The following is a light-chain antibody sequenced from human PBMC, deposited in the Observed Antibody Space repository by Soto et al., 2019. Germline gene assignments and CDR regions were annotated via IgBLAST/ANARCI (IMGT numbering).Light chain of an antibody. V-gene: IGLV1-44*01. CDR2: NNN. Sequence: QSVLTQPPSASGTPGQRVTISCSGSSSNIGSSSVNWYQQLPGTAPKLLIYNNNQWPSGVPDRFSGSKSGTSASLAISGLQSDDEADYDCAAWDVSLNGLYVFGTGTKVTVL. CDR3: AAWDVSLNGLYV. J-gene: IGLJ1*01. CDR1: SSNIGSSS.